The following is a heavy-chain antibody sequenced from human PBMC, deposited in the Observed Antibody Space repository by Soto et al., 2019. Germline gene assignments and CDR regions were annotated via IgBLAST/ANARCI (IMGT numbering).Heavy chain of an antibody. CDR2: ISYDGSDK. CDR3: AGVASAYNNGWYFCY. J-gene: IGHJ4*02. CDR1: GFTFSNYA. D-gene: IGHD6-19*01. Sequence: SLRLSCAASGFTFSNYAMHWVRQAPGKGLEWVAVISYDGSDKYFADSVKGRFTISREISKKTLYPQKNSLRAEDTAVFYCAGVASAYNNGWYFCYWGRGTLGAVSS. V-gene: IGHV3-30-3*01.